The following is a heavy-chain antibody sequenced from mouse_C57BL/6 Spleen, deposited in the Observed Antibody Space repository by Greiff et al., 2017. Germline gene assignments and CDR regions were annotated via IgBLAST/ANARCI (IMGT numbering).Heavy chain of an antibody. Sequence: QVQLKQPGAELVKPGASVKLSCKASGYTFTSYWMQWVKQRPGQGLEWIGEIDPSDSYTNYNQKFKGKATLTVDTSSSTAYMQLSSLTSEDSAVYYCARRVFITTVVGVDYWGQGTTLTVSS. CDR3: ARRVFITTVVGVDY. V-gene: IGHV1-50*01. J-gene: IGHJ2*01. CDR2: IDPSDSYT. CDR1: GYTFTSYW. D-gene: IGHD1-1*01.